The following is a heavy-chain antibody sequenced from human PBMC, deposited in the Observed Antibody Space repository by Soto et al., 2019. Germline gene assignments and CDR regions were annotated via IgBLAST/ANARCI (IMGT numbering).Heavy chain of an antibody. V-gene: IGHV1-69*01. CDR3: ARGPWYSSSSIGYYYYGMDV. J-gene: IGHJ6*02. Sequence: QVQLVQSGAEVKKPGSSVKVSCKASGGTFSSYAISWVRQAPGQGLEWMGGVIPIFGTANYARKFQGRVRITADESKSTAYMEVSSLRSEDTAVYYCARGPWYSSSSIGYYYYGMDVWGQGTTVTVSS. CDR2: VIPIFGTA. D-gene: IGHD6-6*01. CDR1: GGTFSSYA.